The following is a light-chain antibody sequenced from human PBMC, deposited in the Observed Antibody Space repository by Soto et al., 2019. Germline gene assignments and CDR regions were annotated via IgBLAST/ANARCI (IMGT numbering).Light chain of an antibody. CDR3: QQNDSSPSWT. Sequence: EIVLTQSPCTLSLSAGERSTVGGISVQSVSSKYLAWYQQKPGQAPRLLIYGTSSRATGISDRFRGSGSGTDFTLTISRLEPEDFAVYYCQQNDSSPSWTFGQGTKVDNK. V-gene: IGKV3-20*01. J-gene: IGKJ1*01. CDR1: QSVSSKY. CDR2: GTS.